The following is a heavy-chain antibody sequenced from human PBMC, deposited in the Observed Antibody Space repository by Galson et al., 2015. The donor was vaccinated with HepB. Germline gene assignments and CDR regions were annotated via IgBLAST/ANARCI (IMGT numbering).Heavy chain of an antibody. CDR2: ISYDGSNK. J-gene: IGHJ4*02. Sequence: SLRLSCAASGFTFSSYGMHWVRQAPGKGLEWVAVISYDGSNKYYADSVKGRFTISRDNSKNTLYLQMNSLRAEDTAVYYCAKDPPRYCSGGSCYSRWGCFDYWGQGTLVTVSS. V-gene: IGHV3-30*18. CDR1: GFTFSSYG. CDR3: AKDPPRYCSGGSCYSRWGCFDY. D-gene: IGHD2-15*01.